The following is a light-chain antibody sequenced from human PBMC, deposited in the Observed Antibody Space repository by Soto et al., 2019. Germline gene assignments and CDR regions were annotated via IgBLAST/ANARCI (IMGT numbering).Light chain of an antibody. V-gene: IGKV4-1*01. CDR3: QQYYSNPRT. CDR2: WAS. Sequence: DIFLTQSPYSLPVSLGERATINCKSSQSVLYTSNNKNYLAWYQQKPGQSPKLLIYWASTRESGVPDRFSGSGSGTDFTLTISSLQAEDVAVYYCQQYYSNPRTFGQGTKVDIK. CDR1: QSVLYTSNNKNY. J-gene: IGKJ1*01.